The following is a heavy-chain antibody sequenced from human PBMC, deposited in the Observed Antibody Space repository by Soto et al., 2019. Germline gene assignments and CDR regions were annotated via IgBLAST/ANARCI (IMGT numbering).Heavy chain of an antibody. D-gene: IGHD1-7*01. V-gene: IGHV1-2*02. J-gene: IGHJ3*02. CDR3: ARHLELGDDAFDI. CDR2: INPNSGGT. Sequence: ASVKVSCKASGYTFTGYYMHWVRQAPGQGLEWMGWINPNSGGTNYAQKFQGRVTMTRDTSISTAYMELSRLRSDDTAVYYCARHLELGDDAFDIWGQGTIVTVSS. CDR1: GYTFTGYY.